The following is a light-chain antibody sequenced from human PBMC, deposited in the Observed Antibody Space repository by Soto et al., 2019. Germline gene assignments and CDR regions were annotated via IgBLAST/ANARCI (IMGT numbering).Light chain of an antibody. CDR1: QSISDT. Sequence: ETVMTQSPATLSVSPGWRATLSCRASQSISDTLAWYQQKPGQAPRLLIHGASSRATGIPDRFSGSGSGTDFTLTISRLEPEDFAVFYCQQYGTSPPTFGQGTKVDIK. V-gene: IGKV3-20*01. J-gene: IGKJ1*01. CDR2: GAS. CDR3: QQYGTSPPT.